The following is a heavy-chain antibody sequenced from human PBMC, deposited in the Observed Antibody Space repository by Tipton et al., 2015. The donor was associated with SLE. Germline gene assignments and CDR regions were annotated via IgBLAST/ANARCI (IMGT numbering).Heavy chain of an antibody. CDR2: ISYDGSNK. J-gene: IGHJ3*02. CDR3: ANVRFMPDDAFDI. CDR1: GFTFSSYS. V-gene: IGHV3-30*18. D-gene: IGHD2-2*01. Sequence: SLRLSCAASGFTFSSYSMNWVRQAPGKGLEWVAVISYDGSNKYYADSVKGRFTISRDNSKNTLYLQMNSLRAEDTAVYYCANVRFMPDDAFDIWGQGTMVTVSS.